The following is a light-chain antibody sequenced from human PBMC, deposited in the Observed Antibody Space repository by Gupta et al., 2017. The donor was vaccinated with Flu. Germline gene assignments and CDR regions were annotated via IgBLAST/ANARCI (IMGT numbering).Light chain of an antibody. CDR2: RNN. CDR1: SSNIGSNY. V-gene: IGLV1-47*01. CDR3: AAWDDSLSGVV. J-gene: IGLJ2*01. Sequence: QSVLTQPPSASGTPGQRVTISCSGSSSNIGSNYVYWYQHVPGTAPKLLIQRNNQRPSGVPDRFSGSKSGTSASLAISGLRSEDEADYYCAAWDDSLSGVVFGGGTKLTVL.